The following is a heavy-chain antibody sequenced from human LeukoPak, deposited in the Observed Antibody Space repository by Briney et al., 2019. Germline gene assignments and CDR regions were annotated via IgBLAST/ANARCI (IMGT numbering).Heavy chain of an antibody. CDR3: AKHLGYSSSHMDY. CDR2: IYSGGST. CDR1: GFTVISNY. D-gene: IGHD6-13*01. V-gene: IGHV3-66*04. Sequence: GGSLRLSCAASGFTVISNYMSWVRQAPGKGLEWVSVIYSGGSTYYADSVKGRFTISRDNSKNTLYLQMNSLRDEDTAVYYCAKHLGYSSSHMDYWGQGTLVTVSS. J-gene: IGHJ4*02.